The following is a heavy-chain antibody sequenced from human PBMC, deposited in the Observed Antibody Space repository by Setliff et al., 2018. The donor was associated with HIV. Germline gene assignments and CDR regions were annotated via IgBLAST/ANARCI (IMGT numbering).Heavy chain of an antibody. CDR2: ISIGDIYI. D-gene: IGHD2-2*01. V-gene: IGHV3-11*04. Sequence: PGGSLRLSCTGSGFTFSNYYFTWVRQAPGKGLEWVAHISIGDIYIDYADSVKGRLTSSRDNAKNSLYLQMNSLRAEDTAFYYCARGRVPGNYWGQGTLVTVSS. CDR3: ARGRVPGNY. J-gene: IGHJ4*02. CDR1: GFTFSNYY.